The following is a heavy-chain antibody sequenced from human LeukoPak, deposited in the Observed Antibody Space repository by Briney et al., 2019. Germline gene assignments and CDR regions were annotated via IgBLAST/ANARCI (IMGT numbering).Heavy chain of an antibody. V-gene: IGHV3-74*01. J-gene: IGHJ4*02. CDR3: AKAGTGTNMIFDY. CDR1: GNYW. Sequence: GGSLRLSCAASGNYWMHWVRQAPGKGLAWVSHINSDGSWTSYADSVKGRFTISKDTSKNTLYLQMYSLRAEDTAVYYCAKAGTGTNMIFDYWGQGTLVTVSS. D-gene: IGHD1-1*01. CDR2: INSDGSWT.